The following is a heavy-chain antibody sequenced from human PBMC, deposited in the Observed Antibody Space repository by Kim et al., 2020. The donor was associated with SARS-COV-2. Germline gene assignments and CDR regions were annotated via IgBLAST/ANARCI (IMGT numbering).Heavy chain of an antibody. D-gene: IGHD4-17*01. V-gene: IGHV3-23*01. J-gene: IGHJ4*02. CDR3: AKDLKSKDYGDYAGVYYFDY. Sequence: RFTISRDNAKNTLYLHMNSLRAEDTAVYYCAKDLKSKDYGDYAGVYYFDYWGQGTLVTVSS.